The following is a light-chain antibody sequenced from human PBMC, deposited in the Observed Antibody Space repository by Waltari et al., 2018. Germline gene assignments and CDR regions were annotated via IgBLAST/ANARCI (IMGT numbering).Light chain of an antibody. V-gene: IGKV4-1*01. J-gene: IGKJ1*01. Sequence: DIVMTQSPDSLAVSLGERATINCKSSQTLFYSSNNRNYLAWYQLKPGQPPKLLIFWASTRESGVPDRFSGSGSATDFTLTIDTLQAEDVAVYYCQQSYTTPLTFGQGTKVEI. CDR2: WAS. CDR1: QTLFYSSNNRNY. CDR3: QQSYTTPLT.